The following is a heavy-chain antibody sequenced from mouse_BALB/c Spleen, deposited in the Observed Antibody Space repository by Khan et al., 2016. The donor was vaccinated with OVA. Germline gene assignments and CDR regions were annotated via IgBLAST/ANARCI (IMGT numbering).Heavy chain of an antibody. D-gene: IGHD1-2*01. V-gene: IGHV2-9*02. CDR1: GFSFTSYG. CDR2: ICAGGST. J-gene: IGHJ3*01. CDR3: AGDSTATAY. Sequence: QVQLKESGPGLVAPSQSLSITCTVSGFSFTSYGVHWVRQPPGKGLEWLGIICAGGSTNYYSALLSRLSTNKNNSKSQVFIKMNSVQTDDTAMDYCAGDSTATAYWGQGTMVTVSA.